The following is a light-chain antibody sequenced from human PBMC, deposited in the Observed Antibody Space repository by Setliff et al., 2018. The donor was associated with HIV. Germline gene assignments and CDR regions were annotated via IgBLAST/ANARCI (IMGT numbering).Light chain of an antibody. CDR2: EVS. J-gene: IGLJ3*02. CDR1: SSDVGGYNY. Sequence: QSVLAQPPSASGSPGQSVTISCTGTSSDVGGYNYVSWYQQHPGKAPKLMIYEVSKRPSGVPDRFSGSKSGNTASLTVSGLQAEDEADSYCSSYAGSTWVFGGGTKVTVL. CDR3: SSYAGSTWV. V-gene: IGLV2-8*01.